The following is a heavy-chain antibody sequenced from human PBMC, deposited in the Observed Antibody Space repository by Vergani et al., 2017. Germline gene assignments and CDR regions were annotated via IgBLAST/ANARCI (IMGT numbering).Heavy chain of an antibody. D-gene: IGHD3-10*02. Sequence: QVQLQQWGAGLLKPSETLSLTCAVYGGSFSGYYWSWIRQPPGKGLEWIGEINHSGSTNYNPSLKSRVTISVDKSKNQFSLKLSSVTAADTAVYYCANVRGRPYYFDYWGQGTLVTVSS. J-gene: IGHJ4*02. CDR3: ANVRGRPYYFDY. V-gene: IGHV4-34*01. CDR1: GGSFSGYY. CDR2: INHSGST.